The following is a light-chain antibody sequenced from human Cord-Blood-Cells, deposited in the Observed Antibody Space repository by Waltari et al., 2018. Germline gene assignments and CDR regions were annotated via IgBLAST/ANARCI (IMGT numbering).Light chain of an antibody. Sequence: QSALTQPASVSGSPGQSITISCTGTSSDVGGYNYVSWYQQHPGKAPKLMIYDVSNRPSGFSKRFSGAKSGNTASLTISALQAEDEADYYCSSYTSSSTWVFGGGTKLTVL. CDR2: DVS. J-gene: IGLJ3*02. CDR3: SSYTSSSTWV. CDR1: SSDVGGYNY. V-gene: IGLV2-14*03.